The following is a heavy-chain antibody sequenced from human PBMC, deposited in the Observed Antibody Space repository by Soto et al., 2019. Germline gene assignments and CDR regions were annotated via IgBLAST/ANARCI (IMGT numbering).Heavy chain of an antibody. CDR2: IRSKAYGGTT. V-gene: IGHV3-49*04. D-gene: IGHD2-8*01. J-gene: IGHJ4*02. CDR3: TAGKLYPSLDFDY. Sequence: PGGSLRLSCTASGFTFGDYAMSWVRQAPGKGLEWVGFIRSKAYGGTTEYAASVKGRFTTSRDDSKSIAYLQMNSLKTEDTAVYYCTAGKLYPSLDFDYWGQGTLVTVSS. CDR1: GFTFGDYA.